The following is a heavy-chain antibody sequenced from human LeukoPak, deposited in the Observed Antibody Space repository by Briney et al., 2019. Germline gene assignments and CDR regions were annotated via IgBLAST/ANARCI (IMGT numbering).Heavy chain of an antibody. CDR3: AGSYSSTWYSTFDI. V-gene: IGHV4-39*01. Sequence: SETLSLTCTVSGGSLNSNSYYWGWIRRPPGKGLEWIGSINYSGNTYYNPSLKSRVTISVDTSKNQFSLNLSSVTAAETSIYYCAGSYSSTWYSTFDIWGQGTMVTVSS. J-gene: IGHJ3*02. D-gene: IGHD6-13*01. CDR2: INYSGNT. CDR1: GGSLNSNSYY.